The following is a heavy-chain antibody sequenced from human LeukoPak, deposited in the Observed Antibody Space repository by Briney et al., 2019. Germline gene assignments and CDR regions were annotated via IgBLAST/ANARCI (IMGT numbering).Heavy chain of an antibody. CDR1: GFTFSSYA. J-gene: IGHJ4*02. D-gene: IGHD6-13*01. Sequence: GGSLRLSCAASGFTFSSYAMSWVRQTPGKGLEWVSAISGSGGSTYYADSVKGRFTISRDNTKNTLYLQMNSLRAEDTAVYYCAKAYSSSWYVRLFDYWGQGTLVSVSS. CDR2: ISGSGGST. CDR3: AKAYSSSWYVRLFDY. V-gene: IGHV3-23*01.